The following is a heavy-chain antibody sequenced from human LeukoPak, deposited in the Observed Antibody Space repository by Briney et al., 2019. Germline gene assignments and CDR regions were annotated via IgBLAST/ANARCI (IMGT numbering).Heavy chain of an antibody. CDR3: ARVARDQPYYYMDV. D-gene: IGHD2-21*01. CDR1: GGTFSSYA. Sequence: ASVKLSCKASGGTFSSYAISWVRQAPGQGLEWMGGIIPSFGTANYAQKFQGRVTITTDESTSTAYMELSSLRSEDTAVYYCARVARDQPYYYMDVWGKGTTVTVSS. CDR2: IIPSFGTA. J-gene: IGHJ6*03. V-gene: IGHV1-69*05.